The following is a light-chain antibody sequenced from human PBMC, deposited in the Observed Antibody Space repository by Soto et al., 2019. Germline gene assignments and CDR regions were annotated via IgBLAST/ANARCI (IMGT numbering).Light chain of an antibody. V-gene: IGLV1-40*01. CDR1: SSNIGAGYD. CDR3: QSYDSSVTGGV. J-gene: IGLJ3*02. Sequence: QAVVTQPPSVSGAPGQTVIISCTGGSSNIGAGYDVHWYQQLPGTAPKLLIYGNSNRPSGVPDRFSGSKSGTSGALAITGLQPEDEADYHCQSYDSSVTGGVFGGGTKLTVL. CDR2: GNS.